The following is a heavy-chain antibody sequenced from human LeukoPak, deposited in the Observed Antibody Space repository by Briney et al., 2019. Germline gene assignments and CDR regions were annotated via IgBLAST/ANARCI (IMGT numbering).Heavy chain of an antibody. V-gene: IGHV3-7*05. CDR1: GFTFSSYW. D-gene: IGHD3-10*01. Sequence: PGGSPRPCCAASGFTFSSYWMSWVRPAPGEGVEWVANIKRDGSEKYYADSVKGRFTISRDNAENSLYLQMNSLRAEDTAVYYCARARDYGSGKANAFDIWGQGTMVTVSS. CDR3: ARARDYGSGKANAFDI. CDR2: IKRDGSEK. J-gene: IGHJ3*02.